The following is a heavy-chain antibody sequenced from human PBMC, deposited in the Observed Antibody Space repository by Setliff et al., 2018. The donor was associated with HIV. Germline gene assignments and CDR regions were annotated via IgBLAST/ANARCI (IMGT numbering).Heavy chain of an antibody. D-gene: IGHD6-19*01. V-gene: IGHV4-39*07. CDR1: GGSINTSSYY. CDR3: AGNPVTSGWLSLNWFDP. Sequence: PSETLSLTCSVSGGSINTSSYYWAWVRQPPGNELEWIGSIYHDGTTHYSSSLRSRAAISIDTSKSQISLKVRSVTAADTAVYVWAGNPVTSGWLSLNWFDPWGQGILVTVS. J-gene: IGHJ5*01. CDR2: IYHDGTT.